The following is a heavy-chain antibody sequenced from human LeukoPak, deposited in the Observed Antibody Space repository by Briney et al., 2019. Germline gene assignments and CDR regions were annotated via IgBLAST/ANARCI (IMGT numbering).Heavy chain of an antibody. V-gene: IGHV3-30*04. CDR1: GFAFSSYA. Sequence: PGGSLRLSCAASGFAFSSYAMHWVRQAPGKGREGVAVISYDGSNKYYADSVRGRFTISRDNSKNTLYLQMNSLRAEDTAVYYCARERIAVAGGFDYWGQGTLVTVSS. CDR3: ARERIAVAGGFDY. CDR2: ISYDGSNK. J-gene: IGHJ4*02. D-gene: IGHD6-19*01.